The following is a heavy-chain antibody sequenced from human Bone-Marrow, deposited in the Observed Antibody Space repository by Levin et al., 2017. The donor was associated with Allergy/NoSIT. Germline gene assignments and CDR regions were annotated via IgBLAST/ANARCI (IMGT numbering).Heavy chain of an antibody. D-gene: IGHD6-13*01. V-gene: IGHV4-30-2*01. CDR2: IYHGGST. CDR1: GDSISGAGYS. J-gene: IGHJ5*02. CDR3: ARSLSSSWTFNWFDP. Sequence: PSETLSLTCAVSGDSISGAGYSWSWIRQPPGKGLEWIGCIYHGGSTYYNPSLKSRVTISEDRSKNQFSLKLNSVTAADTAVYYCARSLSSSWTFNWFDPWGQGTLVTVSS.